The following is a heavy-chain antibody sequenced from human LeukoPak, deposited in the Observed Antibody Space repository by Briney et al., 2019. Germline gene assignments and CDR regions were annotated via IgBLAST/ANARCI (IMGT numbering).Heavy chain of an antibody. J-gene: IGHJ5*02. CDR3: ASSSISAAPFDP. CDR1: GFTFSSYW. D-gene: IGHD6-13*01. Sequence: GGSLRLSCAASGFTFSSYWMHWVRQAPGKGLVWVSRINSAGSRTNYADSVKGRFTISRDNTKNTLYLHMNSLRAEDTAVYYCASSSISAAPFDPWGQGTLVTVSS. V-gene: IGHV3-74*01. CDR2: INSAGSRT.